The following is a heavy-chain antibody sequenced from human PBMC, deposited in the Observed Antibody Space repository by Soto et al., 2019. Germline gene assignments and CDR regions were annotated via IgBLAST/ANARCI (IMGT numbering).Heavy chain of an antibody. Sequence: GGSLRLSCAASGFTFSGSAMHWVRQASGKGLEWVGRIRSKANSYATAYAASVKGRFTISRDDSKNTAYLQMNSLKTEDTAVYYCTRLFPGGVIDFWSGYDTHYYYYMDVLGKGTTVTVSS. J-gene: IGHJ6*03. CDR3: TRLFPGGVIDFWSGYDTHYYYYMDV. V-gene: IGHV3-73*01. D-gene: IGHD3-3*01. CDR2: IRSKANSYAT. CDR1: GFTFSGSA.